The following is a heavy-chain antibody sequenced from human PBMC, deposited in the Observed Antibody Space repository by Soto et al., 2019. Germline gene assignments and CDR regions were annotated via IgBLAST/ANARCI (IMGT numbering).Heavy chain of an antibody. J-gene: IGHJ5*02. CDR1: GAALSSGGYF. CDR3: TREQSDDNYFDT. Sequence: SITCTGSGAALSSGGYFYTWVRQPPGKGLEWLGYIYYSGGNNYNPSLKSRVTISLDKSKGQFSLRLISVTAADTAVYYCTREQSDDNYFDTWGQGTMVTVSS. V-gene: IGHV4-61*08. D-gene: IGHD6-19*01. CDR2: IYYSGGN.